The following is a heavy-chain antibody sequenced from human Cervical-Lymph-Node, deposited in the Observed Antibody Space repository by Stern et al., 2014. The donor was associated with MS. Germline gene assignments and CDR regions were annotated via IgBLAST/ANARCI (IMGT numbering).Heavy chain of an antibody. D-gene: IGHD2-15*01. Sequence: QVQLQESGPGLVKPSETLSLTCTVSGGSLRSYYWNWIRQAPGKGLEWLGVIYHTGSVNYNPSLSSRVAMSVDTSKNQFSLTVSSVTAADTAVYYCAREGEYCSGSRCYPFLEYWGQGTLVTVSS. CDR1: GGSLRSYY. CDR2: IYHTGSV. CDR3: AREGEYCSGSRCYPFLEY. J-gene: IGHJ4*02. V-gene: IGHV4-59*01.